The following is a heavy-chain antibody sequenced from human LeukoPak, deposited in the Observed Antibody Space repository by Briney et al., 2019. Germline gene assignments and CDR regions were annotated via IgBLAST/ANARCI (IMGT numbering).Heavy chain of an antibody. D-gene: IGHD3-10*01. CDR2: ISAYNGNT. J-gene: IGHJ6*02. Sequence: GLEWVGWISAYNGNTNYAQKLQGRVTMTTDTSTSTAYMELRSLRADDTAVYYGARYGDGSGFDGMDVWGQGTTVIVSS. CDR3: ARYGDGSGFDGMDV. V-gene: IGHV1-18*01.